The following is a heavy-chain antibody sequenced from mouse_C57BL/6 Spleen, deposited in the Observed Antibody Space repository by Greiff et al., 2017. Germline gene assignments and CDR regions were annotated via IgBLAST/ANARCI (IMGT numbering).Heavy chain of an antibody. V-gene: IGHV5-9-1*02. D-gene: IGHD4-1*01. CDR3: TREWDFYWYFDV. J-gene: IGHJ1*03. CDR2: ISSGGDYI. CDR1: GFTFSSYA. Sequence: EVQLVESGEGLVKPGGSLKLSCAASGFTFSSYAMSWVRQTPEKRLEWVAYISSGGDYIYYADTVKGRFTISRDNARNTLYLQMSSLKSEDTAMYYCTREWDFYWYFDVWGTGTTVTVSS.